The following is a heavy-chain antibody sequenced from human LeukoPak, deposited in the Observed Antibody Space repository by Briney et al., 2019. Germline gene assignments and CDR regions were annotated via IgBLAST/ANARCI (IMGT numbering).Heavy chain of an antibody. CDR3: ARDVEMATEVFDY. Sequence: ASVKVSCKASGYTFTSYDINWVRQATGQGLEWMGWMNPNSGNTGYARKFQGRVTMTRNTSISTAYMELSSLRSEDTAVYYCARDVEMATEVFDYWGQGTLVTVSS. CDR1: GYTFTSYD. J-gene: IGHJ4*02. V-gene: IGHV1-8*01. CDR2: MNPNSGNT. D-gene: IGHD5-24*01.